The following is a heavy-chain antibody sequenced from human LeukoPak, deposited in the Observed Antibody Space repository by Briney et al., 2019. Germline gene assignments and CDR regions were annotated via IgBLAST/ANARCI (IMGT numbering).Heavy chain of an antibody. D-gene: IGHD5-12*01. Sequence: GGSLRLSCAASGFTFRLFGMHWVRQAPGKGLEWVSFIRFDGSNTYHADSVKGRFTISRDNSKNTLYLQMNSLRAEDTAVYYCAKALASGYDYDAFDIWGQGTMVTVSS. V-gene: IGHV3-30*02. CDR3: AKALASGYDYDAFDI. CDR2: IRFDGSNT. J-gene: IGHJ3*02. CDR1: GFTFRLFG.